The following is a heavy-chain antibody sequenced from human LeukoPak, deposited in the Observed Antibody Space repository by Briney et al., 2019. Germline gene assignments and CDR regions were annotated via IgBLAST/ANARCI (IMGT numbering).Heavy chain of an antibody. Sequence: ASVKVSCKASGYTFNGHYIHWVRQAPGQGPEWMGWINPNSGDRKYAQKFQGRVTMTRDTSISTAYMELSRLRSDDTAVYYCAKSGYCSSTSCPDNWFDPWGQGTLVTVSS. CDR1: GYTFNGHY. CDR3: AKSGYCSSTSCPDNWFDP. CDR2: INPNSGDR. V-gene: IGHV1-2*02. D-gene: IGHD2-2*01. J-gene: IGHJ5*02.